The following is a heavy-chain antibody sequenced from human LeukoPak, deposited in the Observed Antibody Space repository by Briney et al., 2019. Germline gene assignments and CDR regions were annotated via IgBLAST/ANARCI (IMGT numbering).Heavy chain of an antibody. J-gene: IGHJ4*02. V-gene: IGHV3-7*01. CDR2: MNPVGRER. CDR1: GFSFTDYW. CDR3: ARDPGYSSFDL. Sequence: PGGSLRLFCAASGFSFTDYWMSWVRQTPAKELEFVANMNPVGRERNYMASVKCRFTISRDNEKKSLYVEISRLRADDAAVYYCARDPGYSSFDLWGQGTQVTVSS. D-gene: IGHD6-13*01.